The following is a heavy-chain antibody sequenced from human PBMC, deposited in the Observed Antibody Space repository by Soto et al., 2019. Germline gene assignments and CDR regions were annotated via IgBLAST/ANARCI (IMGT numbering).Heavy chain of an antibody. CDR3: ARDRLYYYDSSGYAEGFDP. J-gene: IGHJ5*02. Sequence: SETLSLTCTVSGGSISSYYWSWIRQPPGKGLEWIGYIYYSGSTNYNPSLKSRVTISGDTSKSQFSLKLRSVTPADTAVYYCARDRLYYYDSSGYAEGFDPWGQGTLVTVSS. D-gene: IGHD3-22*01. CDR1: GGSISSYY. V-gene: IGHV4-59*01. CDR2: IYYSGST.